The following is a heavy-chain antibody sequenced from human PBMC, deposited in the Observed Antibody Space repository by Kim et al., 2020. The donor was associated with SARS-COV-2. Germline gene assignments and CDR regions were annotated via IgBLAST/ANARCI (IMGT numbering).Heavy chain of an antibody. Sequence: ADPVKDRIIISRDHSKNTLYLQINSLRAEDTAVYYCATVVFYYDAGYFKNWGQGTLVIVSS. J-gene: IGHJ1*01. D-gene: IGHD3-22*01. V-gene: IGHV3-66*01. CDR3: ATVVFYYDAGYFKN.